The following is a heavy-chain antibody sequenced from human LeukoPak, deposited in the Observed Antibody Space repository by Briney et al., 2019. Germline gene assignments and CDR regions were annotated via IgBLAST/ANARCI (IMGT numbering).Heavy chain of an antibody. CDR2: IYYSGST. J-gene: IGHJ4*02. V-gene: IGHV4-39*07. CDR3: ARIAAAGTIDY. D-gene: IGHD6-13*01. Sequence: SETLSLTCTVSGGSISSSSYYWGWIRQPPGKGLEWIGSIYYSGSTYYNPSLKSRVTISVDTSKNQFSLKLSSVTAADTAVYYCARIAAAGTIDYWGQGTLVTVSS. CDR1: GGSISSSSYY.